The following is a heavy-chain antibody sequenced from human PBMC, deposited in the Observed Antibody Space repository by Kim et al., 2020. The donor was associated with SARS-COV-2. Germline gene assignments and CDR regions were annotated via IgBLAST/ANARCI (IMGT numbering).Heavy chain of an antibody. V-gene: IGHV3-21*01. J-gene: IGHJ4*02. CDR1: GFTFASYS. CDR2: ISSSSTYT. Sequence: GGSLRLSCAASGFTFASYSMNWVRQAPGRGLEWVSSISSSSTYTYYADSVKGRFTATRENAKHSLYLQMSSLRAEDTAVYFCARGYSGDSDYWGQVTLVSVSS. CDR3: ARGYSGDSDY. D-gene: IGHD1-26*01.